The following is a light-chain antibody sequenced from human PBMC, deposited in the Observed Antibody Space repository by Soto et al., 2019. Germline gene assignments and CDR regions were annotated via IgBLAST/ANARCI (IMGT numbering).Light chain of an antibody. CDR3: SSYTSSSTLVV. Sequence: QSVLTQPASVSGSPGQSNTISSTGTSSDVGGYNYVSWYQQHPGKAPKLMIYDVSNRPSGVSNRFSGSKSGNTASLTISGLQAEDEADYYCSSYTSSSTLVVFGGGTKLTVL. V-gene: IGLV2-14*01. CDR2: DVS. CDR1: SSDVGGYNY. J-gene: IGLJ2*01.